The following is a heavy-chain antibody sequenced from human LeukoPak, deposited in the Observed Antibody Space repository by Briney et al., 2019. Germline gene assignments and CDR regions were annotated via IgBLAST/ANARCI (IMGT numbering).Heavy chain of an antibody. V-gene: IGHV1-18*01. CDR1: GYTFTNYD. J-gene: IGHJ4*02. CDR2: ISTYNGNT. CDR3: AKIAYGANFFDY. Sequence: ASVKVSCKASGYTFTNYDINWVRQAPGQGLEWMGWISTYNGNTNYAQKLQGRVTMTTDTSTSTVYIELRSLRSDDTAVYYCAKIAYGANFFDYWGQGTLVTVSS. D-gene: IGHD4/OR15-4a*01.